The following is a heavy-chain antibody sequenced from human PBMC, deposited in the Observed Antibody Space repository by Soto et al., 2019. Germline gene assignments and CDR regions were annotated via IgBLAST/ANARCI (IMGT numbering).Heavy chain of an antibody. CDR3: GDLGTPDY. Sequence: EVQLVESGGGLVQPGGSLRLSCAAPVSFSNRHMDWVRQAPGEGLEWVALIRKKADGYTTEYAAAVKGRFTISRDDSENSLYLQMNSLKTEDTAVSYCGDLGTPDYWGQGTLVTVSS. CDR2: IRKKADGYTT. V-gene: IGHV3-72*01. J-gene: IGHJ4*02. D-gene: IGHD3-10*01. CDR1: VSFSNRH.